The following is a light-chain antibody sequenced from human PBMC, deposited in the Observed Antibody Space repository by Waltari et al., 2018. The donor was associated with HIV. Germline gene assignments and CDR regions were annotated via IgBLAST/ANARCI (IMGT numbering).Light chain of an antibody. J-gene: IGLJ2*01. V-gene: IGLV2-18*02. Sequence: QSALTHPPPVSGAPGRSVTLSSTGTSIDVVSYYRVYWYQQPPGTAPKLMIYEVANRPSGVPHRFSGSKSGNTASLTISGLQAEDEADYYCSSYTSSNTLVFGGGTKLTVL. CDR3: SSYTSSNTLV. CDR1: SIDVVSYYR. CDR2: EVA.